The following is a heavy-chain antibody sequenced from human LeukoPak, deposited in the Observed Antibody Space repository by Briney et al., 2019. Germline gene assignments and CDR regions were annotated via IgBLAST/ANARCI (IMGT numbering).Heavy chain of an antibody. D-gene: IGHD3-10*01. J-gene: IGHJ4*02. CDR2: INHSGST. CDR1: GGSFSGYY. CDR3: ARAPMVRGVIRIDY. V-gene: IGHV4-34*01. Sequence: PSETLSFTCAVYGGSFSGYYWSWIRQPPGKGLEWIGEINHSGSTNYNPSLKSRVTISVDTSKNQFSLKLSSVTAADTAVYYCARAPMVRGVIRIDYWGQGTLVTVSS.